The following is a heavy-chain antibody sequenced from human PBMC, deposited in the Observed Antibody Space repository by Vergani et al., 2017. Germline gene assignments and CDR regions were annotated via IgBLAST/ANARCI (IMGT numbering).Heavy chain of an antibody. CDR3: ASSIVVVTATYDY. J-gene: IGHJ4*02. V-gene: IGHV3-21*01. CDR1: GFTFSSYS. CDR2: ISSSSSYI. Sequence: EVQLVESGGGLVKPGGSLRLSCAAFGFTFSSYSMNWVRPAPGKGLEWVSSISSSSSYIYYADSVKGRFTIARDNAKNSLYLQMNSLRAEDTAVYYCASSIVVVTATYDYWGQGTLVTVSS. D-gene: IGHD2-21*02.